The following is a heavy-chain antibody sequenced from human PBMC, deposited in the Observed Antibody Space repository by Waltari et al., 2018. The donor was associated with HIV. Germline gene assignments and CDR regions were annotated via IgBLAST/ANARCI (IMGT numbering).Heavy chain of an antibody. V-gene: IGHV4-34*01. CDR3: ARGARGYSGRTAYYYMDV. CDR2: LSHSSGT. D-gene: IGHD5-12*01. Sequence: QVQLQQWGAGLLKPSETLSLTCAVYGGSFSDHYWTWIRPPPGKGLEWIGELSHSSGTSYNPSLTSRVTISVDTSKNQFSLKLSSVTAADTAVYYCARGARGYSGRTAYYYMDVWGKGTTVTVS. CDR1: GGSFSDHY. J-gene: IGHJ6*03.